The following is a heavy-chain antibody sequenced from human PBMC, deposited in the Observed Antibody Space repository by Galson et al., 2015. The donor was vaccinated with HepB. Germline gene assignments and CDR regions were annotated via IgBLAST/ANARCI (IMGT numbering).Heavy chain of an antibody. D-gene: IGHD2-15*01. CDR1: GYSFTSYW. V-gene: IGHV5-51*03. J-gene: IGHJ4*02. Sequence: QSGAEVKKPGESLKISCKGSGYSFTSYWIGWVRQMPGKGLEWMGIIYPGDSDTRYSPSFQGQVTILADKSISTAYLQWSSLKASDTAMYYCARLDGGYCSGGSCYSAAGNFDYWGQGTLVTVSS. CDR2: IYPGDSDT. CDR3: ARLDGGYCSGGSCYSAAGNFDY.